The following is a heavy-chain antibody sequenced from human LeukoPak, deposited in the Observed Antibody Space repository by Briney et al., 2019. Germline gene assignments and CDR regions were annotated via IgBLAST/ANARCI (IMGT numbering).Heavy chain of an antibody. CDR3: TRVEWLLGPFDH. CDR2: ISSSGSTI. CDR1: GFTFSSYG. Sequence: PGGSLRLSCAASGFTFSSYGMHWIRQAPGKGLEWVSYISSSGSTIYYADSVKGRFTISRDNSKNTLYLQMNSLRPEDTAVYYCTRVEWLLGPFDHWGQGTLVTVSS. V-gene: IGHV3-48*01. D-gene: IGHD5-12*01. J-gene: IGHJ4*02.